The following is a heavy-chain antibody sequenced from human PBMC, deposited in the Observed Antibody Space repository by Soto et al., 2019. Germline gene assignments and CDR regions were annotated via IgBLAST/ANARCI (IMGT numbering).Heavy chain of an antibody. J-gene: IGHJ5*02. CDR2: ISAYNGKT. D-gene: IGHD6-19*01. CDR1: GNTFTSRG. CDR3: ARSGSGWYRDWFDP. Sequence: SVTVSCSASGNTFTSRGISLVLEKHGQGLEWMGWISAYNGKTNYAKKLQGRATMTTDTSTSTAYMELRSLRSAATAVYYCARSGSGWYRDWFDPWGQGTLVTVSS. V-gene: IGHV1-18*04.